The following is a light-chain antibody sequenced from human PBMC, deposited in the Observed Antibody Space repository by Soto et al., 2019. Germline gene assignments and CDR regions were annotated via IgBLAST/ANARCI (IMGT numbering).Light chain of an antibody. Sequence: DIQMTQSPSSLSTSVGDRVTITCRASQSISSYLNWYQQKPGKAPKLLIYDASSLQSGVPSRFSGSGSGTDFTLTISSLQPEDFATYYCQQSYSNPRTFGQGTKVEIK. J-gene: IGKJ1*01. CDR3: QQSYSNPRT. V-gene: IGKV1-39*01. CDR2: DAS. CDR1: QSISSY.